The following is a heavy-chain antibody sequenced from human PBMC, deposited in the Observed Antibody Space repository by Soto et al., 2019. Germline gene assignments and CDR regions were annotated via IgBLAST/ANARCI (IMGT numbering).Heavy chain of an antibody. CDR2: IIPIFGTA. CDR1: GGTFSSYA. D-gene: IGHD3-10*01. Sequence: QVQLVQSGAEVKKPGSSVKVSCKASGGTFSSYAISWVRQAPGQGLEWMGGIIPIFGTANYARKFQGRVTITEDESTSTAYRGLSSLRSEDTGVHYCARDKEVRGWGGYGMDVWGQGATVTVS. CDR3: ARDKEVRGWGGYGMDV. V-gene: IGHV1-69*01. J-gene: IGHJ6*02.